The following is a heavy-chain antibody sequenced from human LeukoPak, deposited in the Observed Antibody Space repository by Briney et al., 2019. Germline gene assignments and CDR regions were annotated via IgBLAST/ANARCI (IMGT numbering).Heavy chain of an antibody. CDR2: INSDGSST. Sequence: GGSLRLSCAASGFTFSSYWMHWVRQAPGKGLVWVSRINSDGSSTSYADSVKGRFTISRDNAKNTLYLQMNSLRAEDAAVYYCARSPMVRGVIIMDYWGQGTLVTVSS. V-gene: IGHV3-74*01. CDR1: GFTFSSYW. CDR3: ARSPMVRGVIIMDY. J-gene: IGHJ4*02. D-gene: IGHD3-10*01.